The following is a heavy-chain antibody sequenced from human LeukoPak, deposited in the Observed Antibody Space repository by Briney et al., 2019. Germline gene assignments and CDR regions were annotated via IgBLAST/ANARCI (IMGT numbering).Heavy chain of an antibody. CDR1: GFTFSSYA. CDR3: VRDLRSGSY. D-gene: IGHD1-26*01. Sequence: PGGSLRLSCAASGFTFSSYAMSWVRQAPGKGLEWVSSISGSSNYMNYADSLKGRFTISRDNAKNSLYLQMNSLRAEDTAVYYCVRDLRSGSYWGRGTLVSVSS. V-gene: IGHV3-21*01. J-gene: IGHJ4*02. CDR2: ISGSSNYM.